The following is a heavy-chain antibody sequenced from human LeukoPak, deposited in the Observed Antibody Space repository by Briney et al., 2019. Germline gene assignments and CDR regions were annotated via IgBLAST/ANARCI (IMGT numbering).Heavy chain of an antibody. V-gene: IGHV4-38-2*02. Sequence: SETLSLTCTVSGYSISSGYYWGWIRQPPGKGLEWIGSIYHSGSTYYNPSLKSRVTISVDTSKNQFSLKLSSVTAADTAVYYCARDTGHDRIDYWGQGTLVTVSS. D-gene: IGHD3-22*01. CDR2: IYHSGST. CDR1: GYSISSGYY. J-gene: IGHJ4*02. CDR3: ARDTGHDRIDY.